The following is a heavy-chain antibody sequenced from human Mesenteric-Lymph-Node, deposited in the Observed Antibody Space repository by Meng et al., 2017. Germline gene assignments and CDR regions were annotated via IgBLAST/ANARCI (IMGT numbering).Heavy chain of an antibody. V-gene: IGHV4-4*02. CDR1: GDSISSDIW. CDR2: VYHRGDT. D-gene: IGHD1-7*01. J-gene: IGHJ4*02. Sequence: QGTLQESGPGLVKPSGTLSLTCTVSGDSISSDIWGSWVRQPPGKGLEWIGEVYHRGDTNYNPSLKSRVDISVDKSKNQFYLSLFSVTAADTAVYYCGRDQGRELINHWGQGTLVTVSS. CDR3: GRDQGRELINH.